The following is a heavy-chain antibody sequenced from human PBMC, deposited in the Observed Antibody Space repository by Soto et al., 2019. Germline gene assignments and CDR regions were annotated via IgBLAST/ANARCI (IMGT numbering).Heavy chain of an antibody. V-gene: IGHV4-34*01. D-gene: IGHD6-6*01. Sequence: PSETLSLTCAVYGGSFSGYYWSWIRQPPGKGLEWIGEINHSGSTNYNPSLKSRVTISVDTSKNQFSLKLSSVTAADTAVYYCAGSIAARRAFDIWGQGTMVTVSS. J-gene: IGHJ3*02. CDR1: GGSFSGYY. CDR2: INHSGST. CDR3: AGSIAARRAFDI.